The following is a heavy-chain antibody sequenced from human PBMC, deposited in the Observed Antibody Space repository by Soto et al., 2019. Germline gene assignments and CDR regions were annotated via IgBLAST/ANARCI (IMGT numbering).Heavy chain of an antibody. CDR2: IYTGGST. J-gene: IGHJ4*02. D-gene: IGHD5-12*01. V-gene: IGHV3-53*01. CDR1: GFTVSENY. CDR3: ARDRSPTEMAFGY. Sequence: GGSLRLSCAASGFTVSENYMSWVRQAPGKGPEWVSIIYTGGSTFYSDSVKGRFTISRDISTSRLFLQMDSLRAEDTAVYYCARDRSPTEMAFGYWRQGILVTVSS.